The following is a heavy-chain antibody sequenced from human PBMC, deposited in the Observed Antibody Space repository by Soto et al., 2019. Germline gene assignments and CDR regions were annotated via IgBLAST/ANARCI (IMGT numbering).Heavy chain of an antibody. J-gene: IGHJ3*02. Sequence: QVQLVESGGGVVQPGRSLRLSCEASGFIFSTYGMHWVRQAPGKGLEWVAVIWNDGSTKYYADSVKGRFTISRDNSKNTLYLQMNSLRAEDTAVHYCARVLRYFDWDYAFDIWGQGTMVTVSS. D-gene: IGHD3-9*01. CDR3: ARVLRYFDWDYAFDI. V-gene: IGHV3-33*01. CDR1: GFIFSTYG. CDR2: IWNDGSTK.